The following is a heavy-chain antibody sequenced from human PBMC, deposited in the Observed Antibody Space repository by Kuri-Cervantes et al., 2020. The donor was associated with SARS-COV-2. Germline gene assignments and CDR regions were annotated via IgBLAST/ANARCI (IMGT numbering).Heavy chain of an antibody. V-gene: IGHV3-30*19. Sequence: GGSLRLSCAASGFTFSSYGMHWVRQAPGKGLEWVAVVWYDGSNKYYADSVKGRFTISRDNSKNTLYLQMNSLRAEDTAVYYCARDLVFPSFDYWGQGTLVTVSS. D-gene: IGHD2-8*01. J-gene: IGHJ4*02. CDR1: GFTFSSYG. CDR3: ARDLVFPSFDY. CDR2: VWYDGSNK.